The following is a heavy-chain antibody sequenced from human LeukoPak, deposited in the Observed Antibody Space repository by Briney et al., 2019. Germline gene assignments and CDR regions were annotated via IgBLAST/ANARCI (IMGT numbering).Heavy chain of an antibody. CDR1: GFTFSSYA. J-gene: IGHJ4*02. D-gene: IGHD1-26*01. CDR3: AKDRSGSYYGSDY. V-gene: IGHV3-23*01. CDR2: ISGSGGST. Sequence: GGSLRLSCAASGFTFSSYAMSWVRQAPGKGLEWVSAISGSGGSTYYADSVKGWFTISRDNSKNTLYLQMNSLRAEDTAVYYCAKDRSGSYYGSDYWGQGTLVTVSS.